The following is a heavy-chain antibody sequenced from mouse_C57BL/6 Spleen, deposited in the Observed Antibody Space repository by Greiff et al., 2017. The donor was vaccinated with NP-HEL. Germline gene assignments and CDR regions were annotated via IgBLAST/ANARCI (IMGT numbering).Heavy chain of an antibody. Sequence: VQLKESGPELVKPGASVKISCKASGCSFTDYNMNWVKQSNGKSLEWIGVINPNYGTTSYNQKFKGKATLTVDQSSSTAYMQLNSLTSEDSAVYYCARGDYGSSSLYYYAMDYWGQGTSVTVSS. CDR3: ARGDYGSSSLYYYAMDY. CDR1: GCSFTDYN. J-gene: IGHJ4*01. V-gene: IGHV1-39*01. D-gene: IGHD1-1*01. CDR2: INPNYGTT.